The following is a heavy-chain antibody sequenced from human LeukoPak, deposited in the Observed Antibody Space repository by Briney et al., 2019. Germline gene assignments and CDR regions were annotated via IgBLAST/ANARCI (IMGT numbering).Heavy chain of an antibody. CDR1: GGSISSYY. CDR3: ARAFRMYALHNWFDP. Sequence: SETLSLTCTVSGGSISSYYWSWIRQPPGKGLEWIGYIYYSGSTNYNPSLRSRVTISVDTSKNQFALELSSVTAADTAVYYCARAFRMYALHNWFDPWGQGTLVTVSS. J-gene: IGHJ5*02. V-gene: IGHV4-59*01. D-gene: IGHD2-8*01. CDR2: IYYSGST.